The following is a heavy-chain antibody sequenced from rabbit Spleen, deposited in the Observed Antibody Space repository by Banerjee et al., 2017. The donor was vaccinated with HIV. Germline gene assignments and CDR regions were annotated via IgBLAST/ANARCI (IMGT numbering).Heavy chain of an antibody. J-gene: IGHJ3*01. V-gene: IGHV1S45*01. Sequence: QEQLVESGGGLVQPEGSLTLTCTASGFSFSSSYYMCWVRQAPGKGLEWIGCIYTDGGNTYYASWAKGRFTISKSSSTTVTLQMTSLTAADTATYFCGRSDYDGYATRLDLWGQGTLVTVS. CDR2: IYTDGGNT. CDR3: GRSDYDGYATRLDL. CDR1: GFSFSSSYY. D-gene: IGHD6-1*01.